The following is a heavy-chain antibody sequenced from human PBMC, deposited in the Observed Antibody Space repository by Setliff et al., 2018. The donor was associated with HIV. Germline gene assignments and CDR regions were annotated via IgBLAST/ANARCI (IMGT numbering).Heavy chain of an antibody. CDR2: INHRGST. V-gene: IGHV4-34*01. Sequence: PSETLSLTCAVYGGSFSDYYWAWIRQSPGKGLEWIGEINHRGSTNYNPSLKSRVTVSVDTSKNQFSLKLSSVTAADTAVYYCARGVQSPPHYSYYYMDVWGEGTMVTVSS. CDR3: ARGVQSPPHYSYYYMDV. J-gene: IGHJ6*03. CDR1: GGSFSDYY.